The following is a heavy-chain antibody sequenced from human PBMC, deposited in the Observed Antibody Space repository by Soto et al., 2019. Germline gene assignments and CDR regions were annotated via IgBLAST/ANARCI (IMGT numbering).Heavy chain of an antibody. J-gene: IGHJ4*02. Sequence: PGGSLRLSCAASGFTFSSYAMGWVRQAPGKGLEWVSGINSDGNTTTYADSVKGRFTVSRDNAKNTMYLQMNSLRAEDTTVYNCAKGPPLVYYDSSGPGYFDYWGQGTLVTVSS. V-gene: IGHV3-74*01. CDR1: GFTFSSYA. CDR3: AKGPPLVYYDSSGPGYFDY. D-gene: IGHD3-22*01. CDR2: INSDGNTT.